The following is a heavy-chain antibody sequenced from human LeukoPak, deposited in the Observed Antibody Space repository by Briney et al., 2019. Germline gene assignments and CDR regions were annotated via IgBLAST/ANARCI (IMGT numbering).Heavy chain of an antibody. CDR2: IRSKANSYAT. CDR1: GFTFSGSA. D-gene: IGHD2-2*01. Sequence: GGSLRLSCAASGFTFSGSAMHWVRQASGKGLEWVGRIRSKANSYATAYAASVKGRFTISRDDSKNTAYLQMNSLKTEDTAVYYCTRLSIRGNYWGQGTLVTLSS. V-gene: IGHV3-73*01. J-gene: IGHJ4*02. CDR3: TRLSIRGNY.